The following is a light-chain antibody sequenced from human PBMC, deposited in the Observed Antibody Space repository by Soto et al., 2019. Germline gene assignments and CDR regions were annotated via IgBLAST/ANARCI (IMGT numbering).Light chain of an antibody. CDR2: GAS. Sequence: EIVMTQSPATLSVSPGERATLSCRASQSVGSNLAWYQQKPGQAPRLLIYGASTRATGIPARFSGNGSGTYFTLIVSSLQYEDFAVYYSQQYNDCPPYTFGQGTKLQIK. V-gene: IGKV3-15*01. CDR3: QQYNDCPPYT. J-gene: IGKJ2*01. CDR1: QSVGSN.